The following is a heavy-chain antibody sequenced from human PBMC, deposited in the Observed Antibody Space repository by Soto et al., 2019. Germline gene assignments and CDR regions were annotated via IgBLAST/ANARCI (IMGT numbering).Heavy chain of an antibody. J-gene: IGHJ5*02. CDR3: ARNTDHRLVRGWLDP. CDR2: ISHDGSHE. V-gene: IGHV3-30-3*01. CDR1: GLSFSSSA. D-gene: IGHD3-10*01. Sequence: GGSLRLSCAASGLSFSSSAMHWVRQAPGKGLEWVAMISHDGSHEYYGDSVKGRFSVSRDNSHNILHLQMNSLRIEDTAVYFCARNTDHRLVRGWLDPWGQGTLVTVSS.